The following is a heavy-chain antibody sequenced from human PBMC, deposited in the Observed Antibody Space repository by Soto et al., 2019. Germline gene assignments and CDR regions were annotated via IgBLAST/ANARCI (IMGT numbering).Heavy chain of an antibody. CDR2: ISAYNGNT. D-gene: IGHD3-9*01. Sequence: GAPAKVSCKASGYTFTSYGISWVRQEKGQGLEWLGWISAYNGNTNYAQKLQGRVTMTTDTSTSTAYMELRSLRSDDTAVYYCATAVLRYFDWLDDYYYMDVWGKGTTVTVSS. V-gene: IGHV1-18*01. CDR1: GYTFTSYG. J-gene: IGHJ6*03. CDR3: ATAVLRYFDWLDDYYYMDV.